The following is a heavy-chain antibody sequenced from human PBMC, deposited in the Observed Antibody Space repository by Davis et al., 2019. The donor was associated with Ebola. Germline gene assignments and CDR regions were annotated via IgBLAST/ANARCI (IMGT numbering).Heavy chain of an antibody. CDR2: IDPSDSYT. V-gene: IGHV5-10-1*01. CDR1: GYSFAYYW. CDR3: ARHARGYSYGGPDY. D-gene: IGHD5-18*01. J-gene: IGHJ4*02. Sequence: PGGSLRLSCKGSGYSFAYYWISWVRQMPGKGLEWMGRIDPSDSYTNYSPSFQGHVTISADRSISTAYLQWSSLKASDTAMYYCARHARGYSYGGPDYWGQGTLVTVSS.